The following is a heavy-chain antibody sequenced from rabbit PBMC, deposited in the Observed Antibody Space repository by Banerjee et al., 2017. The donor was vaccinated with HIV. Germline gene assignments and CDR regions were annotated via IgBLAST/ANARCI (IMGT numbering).Heavy chain of an antibody. J-gene: IGHJ4*01. CDR1: GFSFSSSYY. CDR2: IDPVFGST. Sequence: QSLEESGGDLVKPGASLTLTCTASGFSFSSSYYMCWVRQAPGKGLEWIGYIDPVFGSTLYADWVNGRFTISSHNAQNTLYLQLNSLTAADTATYFCVRVVAGVYFNLWGPGTLVTVS. V-gene: IGHV1S40*01. D-gene: IGHD4-1*01. CDR3: VRVVAGVYFNL.